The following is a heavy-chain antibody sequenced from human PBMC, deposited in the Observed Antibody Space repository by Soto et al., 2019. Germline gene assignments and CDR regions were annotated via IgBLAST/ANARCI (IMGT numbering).Heavy chain of an antibody. J-gene: IGHJ6*03. V-gene: IGHV3-9*01. CDR1: GFTFDDYA. CDR2: ISWNSGSI. Sequence: GGSLRLSCAASGFTFDDYAMHWVRQAPGKGLEWVSGISWNSGSIGYADSVKGRFTISRDNAKNSLYLQMNSLRAEETALYYCAKEDVSTFGGVIVDYYYYYMDVWGKGTTVTVSS. CDR3: AKEDVSTFGGVIVDYYYYYMDV. D-gene: IGHD3-16*02.